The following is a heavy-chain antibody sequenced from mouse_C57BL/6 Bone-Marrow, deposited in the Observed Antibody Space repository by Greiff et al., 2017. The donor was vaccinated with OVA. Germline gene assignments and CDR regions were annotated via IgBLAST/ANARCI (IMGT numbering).Heavy chain of an antibody. V-gene: IGHV2-9-1*01. CDR1: GFSLTSYA. J-gene: IGHJ4*01. Sequence: QVQLKESGPGLVAPSQSLSITCTVSGFSLTSYAISWVRQPPGKGLEWLGVIWTGGGTNYNSALKSRLSISKDNSKSQVFLKMNSLQTDDTARYYCARNPPITTVVATWGNYYAMDYWGQGTSVTVSS. CDR3: ARNPPITTVVATWGNYYAMDY. D-gene: IGHD1-1*01. CDR2: IWTGGGT.